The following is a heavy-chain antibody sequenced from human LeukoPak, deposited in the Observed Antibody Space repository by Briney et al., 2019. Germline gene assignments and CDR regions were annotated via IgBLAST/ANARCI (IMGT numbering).Heavy chain of an antibody. J-gene: IGHJ3*02. CDR3: AREGIVVVTAIQNDAFDI. Sequence: GGSLRLSCAASGFTFSSYWMSWVRQAPGKGLEWVANIKQDGSEKYYVDSVKGRFTISRDDAKNPLYLQMNSLRAEDTAVYYCAREGIVVVTAIQNDAFDIWGQGTMVTVSS. D-gene: IGHD2-21*02. CDR1: GFTFSSYW. V-gene: IGHV3-7*01. CDR2: IKQDGSEK.